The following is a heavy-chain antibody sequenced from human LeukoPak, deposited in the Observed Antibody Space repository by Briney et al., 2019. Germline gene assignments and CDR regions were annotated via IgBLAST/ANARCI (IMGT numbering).Heavy chain of an antibody. J-gene: IGHJ4*02. CDR3: ARATYYYGSGSYSPLDY. V-gene: IGHV1-2*02. D-gene: IGHD3-10*01. CDR1: GYTFTGYY. Sequence: GASVKVSCKASGYTFTGYYMHWVRQAPGQGLEWMGWINPNSGGTNYAQKFQGRVTMTRDTSISTAYMELSRLRSDDTAVYYCARATYYYGSGSYSPLDYWGQGTLVAVSS. CDR2: INPNSGGT.